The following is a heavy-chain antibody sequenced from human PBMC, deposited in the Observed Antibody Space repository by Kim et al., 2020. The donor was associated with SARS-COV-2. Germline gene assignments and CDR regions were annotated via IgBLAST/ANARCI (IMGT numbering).Heavy chain of an antibody. CDR3: AYXYADYXLY. CDR1: GYTFTNYA. Sequence: ASVKVSCMASGYTFTNYAMNWVRQAPGQGLEXXGWIXXNTGNPTYAQGFTGRFVFXLDTSXSSASLQIRSLRTEDTAGXXCAYXYADYXLYWGXGTLVTVSS. CDR2: IXXNTGNP. J-gene: IGHJ4*02. D-gene: IGHD4-17*01. V-gene: IGHV7-4-1*01.